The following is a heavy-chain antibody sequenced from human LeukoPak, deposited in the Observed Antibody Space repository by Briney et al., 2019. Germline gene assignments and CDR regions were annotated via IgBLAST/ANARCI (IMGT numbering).Heavy chain of an antibody. J-gene: IGHJ4*02. V-gene: IGHV4-39*07. CDR3: ASLLAWDIVVVPAAMFSDY. CDR1: GYSISSSSYY. Sequence: PSETLSLTCTVSGYSISSSSYYWGWIRQPPGKGLEWIGSIYYSGSTYYNPSLKSRVTISVDTSKNQFSLKLSSVTAADTAVYYCASLLAWDIVVVPAAMFSDYWGQGTLVTVSS. CDR2: IYYSGST. D-gene: IGHD2-2*01.